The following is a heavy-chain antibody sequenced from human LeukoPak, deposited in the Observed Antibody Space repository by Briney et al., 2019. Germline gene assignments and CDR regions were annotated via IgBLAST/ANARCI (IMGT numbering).Heavy chain of an antibody. V-gene: IGHV5-51*01. J-gene: IGHJ6*03. Sequence: GESLKISCQGSGYNFPIYWVGWVRQMPGQGLEWMGIIYPDDSNTIYGPSFQGQVTISADKSINTAYLEWSSLKASDTAIYYCARQGAAGKYYYYYMDVWGKGTTVTVSS. D-gene: IGHD6-13*01. CDR3: ARQGAAGKYYYYYMDV. CDR2: IYPDDSNT. CDR1: GYNFPIYW.